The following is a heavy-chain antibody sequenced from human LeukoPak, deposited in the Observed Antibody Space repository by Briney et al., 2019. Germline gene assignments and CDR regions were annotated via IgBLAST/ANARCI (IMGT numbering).Heavy chain of an antibody. J-gene: IGHJ6*03. V-gene: IGHV1-2*02. CDR2: INPNSGGT. CDR1: GYTFTGYY. Sequence: GASVKVSCKASGYTFTGYYMHWVRQAPGQGLEWMGWINPNSGGTNYAQKFQGRVTMTRDTSISTAYMELSRLRSDDTAVYYCARADGYNEGPYYYYYMDVWGKGTTATVSS. D-gene: IGHD5-24*01. CDR3: ARADGYNEGPYYYYYMDV.